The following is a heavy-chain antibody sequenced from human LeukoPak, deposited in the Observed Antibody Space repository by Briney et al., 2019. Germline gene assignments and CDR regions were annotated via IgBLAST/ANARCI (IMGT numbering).Heavy chain of an antibody. J-gene: IGHJ5*02. CDR2: IYYSGST. CDR1: GGSISSSSYY. D-gene: IGHD3-16*02. Sequence: SETLSLTCTVSGGSISSSSYYWGWIRQPPGKGLEWIGSIYYSGSTYYNPSLKSRVTISVDTSKNQLSLKLSSVTAADTAVYYCARGSFEGRRIMITFGGVIATWGQGTLVTVSS. V-gene: IGHV4-39*01. CDR3: ARGSFEGRRIMITFGGVIAT.